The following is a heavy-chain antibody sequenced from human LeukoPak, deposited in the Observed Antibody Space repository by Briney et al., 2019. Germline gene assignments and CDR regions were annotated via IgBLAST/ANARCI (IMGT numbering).Heavy chain of an antibody. Sequence: ASVKLSCTASGSTVTGYYMHWGRQAPGQGLGWMGWMNPYSGGTNYAQTFHGRVAMTTDTSTRTTYMQMSRPRSDAPTVEYCSGVRWSSGFDYWGQGTLVTVSS. CDR2: MNPYSGGT. CDR1: GSTVTGYY. J-gene: IGHJ4*02. D-gene: IGHD3-22*01. CDR3: SGVRWSSGFDY. V-gene: IGHV1-2*02.